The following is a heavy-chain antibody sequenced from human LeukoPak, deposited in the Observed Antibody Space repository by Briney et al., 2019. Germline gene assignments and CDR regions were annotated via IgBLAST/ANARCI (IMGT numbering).Heavy chain of an antibody. D-gene: IGHD2-2*02. CDR1: GGSISSYY. V-gene: IGHV4-4*09. J-gene: IGHJ4*02. CDR3: ARHTILRGHRHFGY. CDR2: IYTSGST. Sequence: PSETLSLTCTVSGGSISSYYWSWIRQPPGKGLEWIGYIYTSGSTNYNPSLKSRVTISVDTSKNQFSLKLSSVTAADTAVYYCARHTILRGHRHFGYWGQGTLVTVSS.